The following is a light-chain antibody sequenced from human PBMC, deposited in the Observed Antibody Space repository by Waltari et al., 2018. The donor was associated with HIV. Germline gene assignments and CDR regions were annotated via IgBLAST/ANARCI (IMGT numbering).Light chain of an antibody. J-gene: IGLJ3*02. Sequence: QSALTQPPAASGSPGQSVTISCTGTSNDIGPYNYVSWYQQHPDRVPRLISYEVNKRPEGVPVRFSGSKSGNTASLTVSGLQAEDEADYYCTSYAGSNNLVVFGGGTKLTVL. CDR1: SNDIGPYNY. V-gene: IGLV2-8*01. CDR2: EVN. CDR3: TSYAGSNNLVV.